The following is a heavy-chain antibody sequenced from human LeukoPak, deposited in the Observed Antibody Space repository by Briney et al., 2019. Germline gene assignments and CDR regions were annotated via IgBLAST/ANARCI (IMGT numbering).Heavy chain of an antibody. CDR2: IIPILGIA. V-gene: IGHV1-69*04. CDR3: ARGGYNWNDVSSWFDP. CDR1: GGTFSSYA. J-gene: IGHJ5*02. D-gene: IGHD1-20*01. Sequence: SVKVSCKASGGTFSSYAISWVRQAPGQGLEWMGRIIPILGIANYAQKFQGRVTITADKSTNTAYMELSNLRSEDTAVYYCARGGYNWNDVSSWFDPWGQGTLVTVSS.